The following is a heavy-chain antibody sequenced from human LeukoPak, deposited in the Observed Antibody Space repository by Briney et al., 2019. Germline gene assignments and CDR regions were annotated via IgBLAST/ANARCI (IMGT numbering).Heavy chain of an antibody. V-gene: IGHV3-33*01. CDR2: IWHDGSPT. CDR3: VTHYKWDLLVHAFDF. J-gene: IGHJ3*01. Sequence: PGRSLRLSCAVSGIPFKKYGMHWVRQAPGKGLEWVATIWHDGSPTMYADSAKGRFTNSRDDSKNMLYLQMNSLRAEDTAEYYCVTHYKWDLLVHAFDFWGQGTRVTVSS. D-gene: IGHD1-26*01. CDR1: GIPFKKYG.